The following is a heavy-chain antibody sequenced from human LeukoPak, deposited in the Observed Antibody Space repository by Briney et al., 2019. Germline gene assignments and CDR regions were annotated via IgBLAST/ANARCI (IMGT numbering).Heavy chain of an antibody. CDR1: GFTFSSYG. CDR3: ARDDGGDWNYDH. J-gene: IGHJ5*02. CDR2: IWYDGSNK. Sequence: GGSLRLSCAASGFTFSSYGMHWVRQAPGKGLEWVAVIWYDGSNKYYADSVKGRFTISRDNSKNTLYLQMNSLRAEDTAVYFCARDDGGDWNYDHWGQGTLVTVSS. D-gene: IGHD1-7*01. V-gene: IGHV3-33*01.